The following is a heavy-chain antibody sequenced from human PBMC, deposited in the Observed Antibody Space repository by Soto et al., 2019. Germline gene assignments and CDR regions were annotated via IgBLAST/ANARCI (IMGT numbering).Heavy chain of an antibody. CDR2: ISSSSSYI. D-gene: IGHD6-19*01. CDR3: ARDLCIAVAGTCSDYYYYGMDV. CDR1: GFTFSSYS. V-gene: IGHV3-21*01. J-gene: IGHJ6*02. Sequence: CGSVSLSCAASGFTFSSYSMNWVRQAPGKGLEWVSSISSSSSYIYYADSVKGRFTISRDNAKNSLYLQMNSLRAEDTAVYYCARDLCIAVAGTCSDYYYYGMDVWGQGTTVTVSS.